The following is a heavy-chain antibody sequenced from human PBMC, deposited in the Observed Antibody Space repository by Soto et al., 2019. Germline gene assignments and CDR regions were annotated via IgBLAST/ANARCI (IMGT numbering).Heavy chain of an antibody. Sequence: EVQLVESGGGLVQPGGSLRLSCAASGFTFSSYEMNWVRQAPGKGLEWVSYISSSGSTIYYADSVKGRFTISRDNAKNALYRQMNSLRAEDPAVYYCARGQYSGGGGYFDYWGQETLVTVSS. CDR3: ARGQYSGGGGYFDY. D-gene: IGHD6-19*01. CDR2: ISSSGSTI. CDR1: GFTFSSYE. V-gene: IGHV3-48*03. J-gene: IGHJ4*02.